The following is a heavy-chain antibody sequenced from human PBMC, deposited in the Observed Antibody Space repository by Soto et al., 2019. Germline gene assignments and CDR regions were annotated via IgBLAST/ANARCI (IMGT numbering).Heavy chain of an antibody. CDR1: GGTFSSYA. CDR2: IIPIFGTA. V-gene: IGHV1-69*13. Sequence: VASVKVSCKASGGTFSSYAISWVRQAPGQGLEWMGGIIPIFGTANHAQKFQGRVTITADESTSTAYMEMSSLRSEDTAVYYCARHHYYDSSVSLEGYFDYWG. D-gene: IGHD3-22*01. CDR3: ARHHYYDSSVSLEGYFDY. J-gene: IGHJ4*03.